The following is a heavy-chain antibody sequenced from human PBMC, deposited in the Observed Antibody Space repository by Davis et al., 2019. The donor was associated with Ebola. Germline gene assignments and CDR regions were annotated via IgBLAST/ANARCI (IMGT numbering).Heavy chain of an antibody. Sequence: PSETLSLTCAISGDSVSGSSGVWNWIRQSPSRGLEWLGRTYYSSKWYTDSTLSVKSRITISADTAKNQLSLHLDSVTPEDTAVYYCARGWLRSAFDQWGQGTLVTVSS. V-gene: IGHV6-1*01. J-gene: IGHJ4*02. D-gene: IGHD5-12*01. CDR1: GDSVSGSSGV. CDR3: ARGWLRSAFDQ. CDR2: TYYSSKWYT.